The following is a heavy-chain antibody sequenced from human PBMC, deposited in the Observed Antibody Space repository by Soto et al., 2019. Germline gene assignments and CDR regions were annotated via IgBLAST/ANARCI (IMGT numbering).Heavy chain of an antibody. CDR1: GFTFSSYW. J-gene: IGHJ6*03. CDR2: VTSDGGST. V-gene: IGHV3-74*01. D-gene: IGHD2-2*01. CDR3: ASGPHCSSTSCYDYYYYMDV. Sequence: GGSLRLSCAASGFTFSSYWMHWVRQAPGKGLVWVSRVTSDGGSTTYADSVKGRFTISRDNSKNTLYLQMNSLRAEDTAVYYCASGPHCSSTSCYDYYYYMDVWGKGTTVTVSS.